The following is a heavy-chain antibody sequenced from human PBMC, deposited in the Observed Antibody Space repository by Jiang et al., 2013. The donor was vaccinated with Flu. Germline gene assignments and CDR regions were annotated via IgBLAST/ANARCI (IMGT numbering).Heavy chain of an antibody. V-gene: IGHV1-2*02. CDR3: ARGPLTNNWNYVPWFDP. CDR1: GYTFTGYY. J-gene: IGHJ5*02. Sequence: SGAEVKKPGASVKVSCKASGYTFTGYYMHWVRQAPGQGLEWMGWINPNSGGTNYAQKFQGRVTMTRDTSISTAYMELSRLRSDDTAVYYCARGPLTNNWNYVPWFDPWGQGTLVTVSS. D-gene: IGHD1-7*01. CDR2: INPNSGGT.